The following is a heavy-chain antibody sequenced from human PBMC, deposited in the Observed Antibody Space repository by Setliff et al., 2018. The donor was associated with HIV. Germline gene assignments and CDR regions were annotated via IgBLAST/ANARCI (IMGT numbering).Heavy chain of an antibody. V-gene: IGHV4-4*08. J-gene: IGHJ4*02. CDR2: IYTSGST. Sequence: SETLSLTCTVSGGSISSYYWSWIRQPPGKALEWIGYIYTSGSTNYNPSLRSRVTISIDTSKKQFSLRLTSVTAADSAVYYCARESYGSGTYDYWGQGTLVTVSS. CDR1: GGSISSYY. D-gene: IGHD3-10*01. CDR3: ARESYGSGTYDY.